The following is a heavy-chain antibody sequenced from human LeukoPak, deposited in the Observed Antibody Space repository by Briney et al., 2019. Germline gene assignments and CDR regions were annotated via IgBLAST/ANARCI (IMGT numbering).Heavy chain of an antibody. Sequence: ASVKVSCKASGYTFTGYYMHWVRQAPGHGLEWRGRINPNIDDTSNAKKFQGRVTMTRDTSISTANMELSRLRSDDTAVYYCARKDVQGGGSPVNDAYDIWGQGTMVTVSS. D-gene: IGHD2-15*01. V-gene: IGHV1-2*06. J-gene: IGHJ3*02. CDR1: GYTFTGYY. CDR3: ARKDVQGGGSPVNDAYDI. CDR2: INPNIDDT.